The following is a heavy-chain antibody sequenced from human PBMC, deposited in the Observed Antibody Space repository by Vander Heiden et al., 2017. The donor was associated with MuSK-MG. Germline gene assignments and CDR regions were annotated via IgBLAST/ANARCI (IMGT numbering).Heavy chain of an antibody. CDR2: IGGSGGST. D-gene: IGHD5-12*01. V-gene: IGHV3-23*01. CDR3: AKHREGRWLQPIDY. Sequence: EVQLLESGGGLVQPGGSLRLSCPASEFTLSSYPMSSVRQAPGKGLEWVSGIGGSGGSTYYGDSVKGRFTISRDNSKNTLYLQMNSLRAEDTAVYYCAKHREGRWLQPIDYWGQGTLVTVSS. J-gene: IGHJ4*02. CDR1: EFTLSSYP.